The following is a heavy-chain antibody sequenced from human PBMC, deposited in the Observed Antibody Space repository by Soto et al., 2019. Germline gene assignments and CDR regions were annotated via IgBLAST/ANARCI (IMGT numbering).Heavy chain of an antibody. D-gene: IGHD6-6*01. CDR3: AKDVSIAVPLDYYYGMDV. J-gene: IGHJ6*02. V-gene: IGHV3-23*01. CDR2: ISGSGGST. CDR1: GFTFSSYA. Sequence: PVGSLRLSCAASGFTFSSYAMSWVRQAPGKGLEWVSAISGSGGSTYYADSVKGRFTISRDNSKNTLYLQMNSLRAEDTAVYYCAKDVSIAVPLDYYYGMDVWGQGTTVTVSS.